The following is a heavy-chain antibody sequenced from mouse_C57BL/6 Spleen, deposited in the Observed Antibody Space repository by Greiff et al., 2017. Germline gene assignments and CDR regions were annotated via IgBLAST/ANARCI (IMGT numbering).Heavy chain of an antibody. CDR3: ASEVDYFDS. Sequence: EVQLQESGPELVKPGASEQISCKASGYSFTDYNMNWVKQSNGKSLEWIGVINPNYGTTSYNQKFKGKATLTVDQSSSTAYMQLNSLTSEDSAVYYGASEVDYFDSWGQGTTLTVSS. J-gene: IGHJ2*01. CDR1: GYSFTDYN. V-gene: IGHV1-39*01. CDR2: INPNYGTT.